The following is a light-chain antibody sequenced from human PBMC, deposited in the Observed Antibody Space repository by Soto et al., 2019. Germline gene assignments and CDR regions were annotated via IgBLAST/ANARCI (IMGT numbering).Light chain of an antibody. Sequence: DIQMTQSPSSLSASVGDRGTITCRASQGIANSLAWYQQKPGKVPKLLIYGASTLHSGVPSRFSGSGFGTDFTLTISSLQPEDVATYYCQNYHSALSRTFGQGTKVEIK. J-gene: IGKJ1*01. CDR2: GAS. CDR3: QNYHSALSRT. V-gene: IGKV1-27*01. CDR1: QGIANS.